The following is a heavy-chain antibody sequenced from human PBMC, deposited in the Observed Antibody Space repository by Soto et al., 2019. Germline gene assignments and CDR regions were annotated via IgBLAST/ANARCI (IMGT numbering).Heavy chain of an antibody. CDR3: ARLNGYCISTNCHGYYGMDV. CDR1: GGSVSSSSYS. CDR2: IYSSENT. Sequence: QLQLQESGPGLVKPSETLSLTCTVSGGSVSSSSYSWGWIRQPPGKGLEWIGTIYSSENTYYNPSLMSRVTISVDTSKNQFSLQLSSLTAADTAVYFCARLNGYCISTNCHGYYGMDVWGQGTTVTVSS. J-gene: IGHJ6*02. V-gene: IGHV4-39*01. D-gene: IGHD2-2*01.